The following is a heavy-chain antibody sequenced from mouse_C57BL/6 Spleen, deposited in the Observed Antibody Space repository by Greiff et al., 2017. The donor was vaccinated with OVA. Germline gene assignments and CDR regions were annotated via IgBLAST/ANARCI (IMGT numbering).Heavy chain of an antibody. J-gene: IGHJ1*03. CDR1: GYAFSSSW. D-gene: IGHD2-10*02. CDR2: IYPGDGDT. Sequence: QVQLKQSGPELVKPGASVKISCKASGYAFSSSWMNWVKQRPGQGLEWIGRIYPGDGDTNYNGKFKGKATLTADKSSSTAYMQLSSLTSEDSAVYFCEEGYGNYDGYCDVWGTGTTGTVSS. CDR3: EEGYGNYDGYCDV. V-gene: IGHV1-82*01.